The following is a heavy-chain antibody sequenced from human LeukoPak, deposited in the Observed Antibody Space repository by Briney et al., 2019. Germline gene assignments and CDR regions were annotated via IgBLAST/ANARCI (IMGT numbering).Heavy chain of an antibody. CDR2: IWYDGSNK. CDR3: ARDPFEGAAAGLFDY. Sequence: GGSLILSCAASGFTFSSYGMHSVRQAPGKGLEWVAVIWYDGSNKYYADSVKGRFTISRDNSKNTLYLQMNSLRAEDTAVYYCARDPFEGAAAGLFDYWGQGALVTVSS. V-gene: IGHV3-33*01. J-gene: IGHJ4*02. D-gene: IGHD6-13*01. CDR1: GFTFSSYG.